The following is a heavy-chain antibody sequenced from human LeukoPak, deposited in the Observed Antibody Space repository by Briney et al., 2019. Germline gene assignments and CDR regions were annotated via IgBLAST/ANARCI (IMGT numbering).Heavy chain of an antibody. D-gene: IGHD3-3*01. J-gene: IGHJ4*02. V-gene: IGHV3-21*01. CDR2: ISSSSSYI. CDR1: GFAFSSYS. CDR3: ARDHYDLSASFDY. Sequence: GGSLRLSCAASGFAFSSYSMNWVRQAPGKGLEWVSSISSSSSYIYYADSVKGRFTISRDNAKNSLYLQMNSLRAEDTAVYYCARDHYDLSASFDYWGQGTLVTVSS.